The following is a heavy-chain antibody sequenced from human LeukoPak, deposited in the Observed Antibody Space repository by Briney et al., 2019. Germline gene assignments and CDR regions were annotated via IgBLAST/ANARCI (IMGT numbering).Heavy chain of an antibody. CDR1: AFTFSSYG. Sequence: PGGSLRLSCAASAFTFSSYGMHWVRRAPGKGLEWVALMSFDESSKDYADSVKGRFTISRDNSNDTLFLQMSSLRADDTAVYYCVRSRIWEVLSSFDLWGQGALVIVSS. CDR2: MSFDESSK. J-gene: IGHJ4*02. CDR3: VRSRIWEVLSSFDL. V-gene: IGHV3-30*03. D-gene: IGHD1-26*01.